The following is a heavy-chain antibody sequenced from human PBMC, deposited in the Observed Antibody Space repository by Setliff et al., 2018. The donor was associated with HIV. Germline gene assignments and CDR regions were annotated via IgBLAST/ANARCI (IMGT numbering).Heavy chain of an antibody. CDR3: ARSSSSSPFFFDY. CDR1: GGSISSFY. D-gene: IGHD6-6*01. J-gene: IGHJ4*02. V-gene: IGHV4-59*12. Sequence: KPSETLSLTCTVSGGSISSFYWSWIRQPPGKGLEWIGYIYYSGSTSYNPSLKSRVTISVDTSKTQFSLKLNSVTAADTAVYYCARSSSSSPFFFDYWGQGSLVTVSS. CDR2: IYYSGST.